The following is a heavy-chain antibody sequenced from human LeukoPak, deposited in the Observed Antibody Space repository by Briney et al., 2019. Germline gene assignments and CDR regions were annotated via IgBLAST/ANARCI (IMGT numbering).Heavy chain of an antibody. CDR1: GYSFTSYW. V-gene: IGHV5-51*01. J-gene: IGHJ4*02. CDR2: IYPGDSDT. Sequence: GESLKISCKGSGYSFTSYWIGWVRQMPGKGLEWMGIIYPGDSDTRYSPSFQGQVTISADESISTAYLQWSSLKASDTAMYYCARTYCGGDCYFPHYFDYWGQGTLVTVSS. D-gene: IGHD2-21*01. CDR3: ARTYCGGDCYFPHYFDY.